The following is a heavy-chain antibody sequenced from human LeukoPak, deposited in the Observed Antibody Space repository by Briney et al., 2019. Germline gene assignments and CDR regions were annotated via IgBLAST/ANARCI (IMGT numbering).Heavy chain of an antibody. Sequence: PSQTLSLTCAVSGGSISSGGYSWSWIRQPPGKGLEWVGYIYHSGSTYYNPSLKSRVTISVDRSKNQFSLNLSSVTAADTAVYYCASFFSSYGYDYWGQGTLVTVSS. CDR3: ASFFSSYGYDY. D-gene: IGHD5-18*01. CDR2: IYHSGST. V-gene: IGHV4-30-2*01. J-gene: IGHJ4*02. CDR1: GGSISSGGYS.